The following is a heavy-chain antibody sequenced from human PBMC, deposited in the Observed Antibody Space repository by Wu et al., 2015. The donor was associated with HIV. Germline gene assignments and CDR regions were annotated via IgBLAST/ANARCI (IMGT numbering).Heavy chain of an antibody. Sequence: QVQLVQSGAEVKKPGASVKVSCKVSGYTLTELSIHWVRQAPGKGLEWMGGFDPEDGETIYAQKFQGRVTMTEDTSTDTAYMELSSLRSEDTAVYYCATRPKWLRLGNSFDYVGPREPWSTVSS. CDR3: ATRPKWLRLGNSFDY. CDR1: GYTLTELS. D-gene: IGHD5-12*01. J-gene: IGHJ4*02. V-gene: IGHV1-24*01. CDR2: FDPEDGET.